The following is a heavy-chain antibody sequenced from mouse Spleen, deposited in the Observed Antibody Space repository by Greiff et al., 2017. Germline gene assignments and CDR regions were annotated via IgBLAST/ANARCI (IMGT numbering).Heavy chain of an antibody. D-gene: IGHD2-10*01. V-gene: IGHV2-4-1*01. CDR3: ARNYPYYDYDAMDY. J-gene: IGHJ4*01. CDR2: IWSGGST. Sequence: VKLQESGPGLVPPSQSLSITCTVSGFSLTSYGVHWVRQSPGKGLEWLGVIWSGGSTDYNAAFISRLSISKDNSKSQVFFKMNSLQADDTAIYYCARNYPYYDYDAMDYWGQGTSVTVSS. CDR1: GFSLTSYG.